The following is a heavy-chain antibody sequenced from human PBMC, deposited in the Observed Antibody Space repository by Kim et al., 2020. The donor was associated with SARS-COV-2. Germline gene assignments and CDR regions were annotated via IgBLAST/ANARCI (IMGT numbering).Heavy chain of an antibody. J-gene: IGHJ4*02. V-gene: IGHV3-23*01. Sequence: GGSLRLSCAASGFTFSSYAMSWVRQAPGKGLEWVSAISGSGGSTYYADSVKGRFTISRDNSKNTLYLQMNSLRAEDTAVYYCAKDPGNYGDYLRVQFWDYWGQGTLVTVSS. CDR1: GFTFSSYA. CDR3: AKDPGNYGDYLRVQFWDY. CDR2: ISGSGGST. D-gene: IGHD4-17*01.